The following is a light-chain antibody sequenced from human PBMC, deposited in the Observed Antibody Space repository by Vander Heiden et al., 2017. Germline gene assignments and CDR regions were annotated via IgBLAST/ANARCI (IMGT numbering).Light chain of an antibody. V-gene: IGLV3-21*02. CDR2: DDS. CDR1: TVGSKS. CDR3: QVWDSSSDHRV. J-gene: IGLJ3*02. Sequence: SYVLTQSPSVLVAPGQTARVSCAGNTVGSKSVHWYRHKPGQAPVLVVYDDSDRPSEIPERFSASNSGSTATLTISRVEAGDEADYYCQVWDSSSDHRVFGGGTKLTVL.